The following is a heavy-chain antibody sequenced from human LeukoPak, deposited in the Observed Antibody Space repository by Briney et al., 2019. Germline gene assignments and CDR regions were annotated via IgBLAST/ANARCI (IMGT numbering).Heavy chain of an antibody. CDR1: GGTFSSYA. Sequence: SVKVSCKASGGTFSSYALSWVRQAPGQGLEWMGGIIPIFGTANYAQKFQGRVTITADESTSTAYTELNSLRSEDTAVYYCARKYYYGSGSYFGFDPWGQGTLVTVSS. J-gene: IGHJ5*02. D-gene: IGHD3-10*01. CDR3: ARKYYYGSGSYFGFDP. CDR2: IIPIFGTA. V-gene: IGHV1-69*01.